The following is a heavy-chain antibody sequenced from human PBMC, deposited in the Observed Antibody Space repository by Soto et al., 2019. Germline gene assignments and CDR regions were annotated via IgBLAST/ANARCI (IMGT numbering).Heavy chain of an antibody. D-gene: IGHD2-21*02. Sequence: EVQLLESGGGLAQPGGSLRLSCAASGFTFSSYAMSWVRQAPGKGLEWVSAISGSGGSTYYADAVKGRFTISRDNSKNTLYMQKHGLRAEDTAEYYCAKDGQGDSYKYYYYYGMDVWGQGTTVTVSS. J-gene: IGHJ6*02. CDR1: GFTFSSYA. CDR3: AKDGQGDSYKYYYYYGMDV. CDR2: ISGSGGST. V-gene: IGHV3-23*01.